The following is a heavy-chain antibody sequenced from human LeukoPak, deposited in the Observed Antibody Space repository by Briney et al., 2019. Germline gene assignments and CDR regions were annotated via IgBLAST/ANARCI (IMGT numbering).Heavy chain of an antibody. CDR2: IYYSGST. CDR3: ARSATYYDYVWGSYRGAFDI. D-gene: IGHD3-16*02. CDR1: GGSISSYY. Sequence: PSETLSLTCTVSGGSISSYYWSWIRQPPGKGLEWIGYIYYSGSTNYNPSLKSRVTISVDTSKNQFSLKLSSVTAADTAVYYCARSATYYDYVWGSYRGAFDIWGQGTMVTVSS. J-gene: IGHJ3*02. V-gene: IGHV4-59*01.